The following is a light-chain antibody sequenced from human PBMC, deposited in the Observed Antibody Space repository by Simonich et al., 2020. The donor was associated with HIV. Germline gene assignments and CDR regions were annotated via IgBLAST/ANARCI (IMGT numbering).Light chain of an antibody. CDR3: QQYYSTPRT. Sequence: DIVMTQSPDSLSVSLGVRATINCKSSQSVLYSSNNKNYLAWYQQKPGQPPKLLIYWASTRESGVRDRFSGSGSGTDFTLTISSLQAEDVAVYYCQQYYSTPRTFGQGTKVEIK. CDR2: WAS. V-gene: IGKV4-1*01. J-gene: IGKJ1*01. CDR1: QSVLYSSNNKNY.